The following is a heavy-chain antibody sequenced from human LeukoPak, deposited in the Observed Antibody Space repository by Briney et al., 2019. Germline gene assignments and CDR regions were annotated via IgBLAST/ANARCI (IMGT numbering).Heavy chain of an antibody. D-gene: IGHD3-3*01. CDR3: ARGFFRPEPSAEYFQH. CDR1: GGTFSSYA. J-gene: IGHJ1*01. Sequence: GASVKVSCKASGGTFSSYAINWVRQAPGQGLEWMGGIIPIFGTANYAQKFQGRVTITADESTSTAYMELSSLRSEDTAVYYCARGFFRPEPSAEYFQHWGQGTLVTVSS. CDR2: IIPIFGTA. V-gene: IGHV1-69*13.